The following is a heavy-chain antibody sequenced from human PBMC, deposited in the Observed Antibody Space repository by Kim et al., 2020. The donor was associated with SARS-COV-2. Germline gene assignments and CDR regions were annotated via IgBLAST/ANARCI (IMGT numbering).Heavy chain of an antibody. Sequence: EGTTTAPADSVKGRFTVSRDNAKNTLYLQMNSLRAEDTAVYYCARSDWFDPWGQGTLVIVSS. CDR2: EGTTT. V-gene: IGHV3-74*01. CDR3: ARSDWFDP. J-gene: IGHJ5*02.